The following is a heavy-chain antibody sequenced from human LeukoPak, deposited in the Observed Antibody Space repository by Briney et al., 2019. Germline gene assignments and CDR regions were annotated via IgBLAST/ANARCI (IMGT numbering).Heavy chain of an antibody. J-gene: IGHJ4*02. V-gene: IGHV4-34*01. Sequence: SETLSLTCAVYGGSFSGYYWSWIRQPPGKGLGWIGEINHSGSTNYNPSLKSRVTISVDTSKNQFSLKLSSVTAADTAVYYCARGRSRGYSYGYSSWGQGTLVTVSS. CDR3: ARGRSRGYSYGYSS. CDR2: INHSGST. CDR1: GGSFSGYY. D-gene: IGHD5-18*01.